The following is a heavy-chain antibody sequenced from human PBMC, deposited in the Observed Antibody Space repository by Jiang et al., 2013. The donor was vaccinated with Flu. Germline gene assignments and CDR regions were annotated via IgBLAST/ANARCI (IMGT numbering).Heavy chain of an antibody. CDR2: INPNSGGT. D-gene: IGHD3-22*01. CDR1: EYTFIAYY. V-gene: IGHV1-2*06. Sequence: GAEVKKPGASVKVSCKASEYTFIAYYIHWVRQAPGQGLEWMGRINPNSGGTNFAQKFQGRVTVTRDTSISTAYMEVSRLRSDDTAVYYCARAHYYDSSAYYYDYWGQGTLVTVSS. J-gene: IGHJ4*02. CDR3: ARAHYYDSSAYYYDY.